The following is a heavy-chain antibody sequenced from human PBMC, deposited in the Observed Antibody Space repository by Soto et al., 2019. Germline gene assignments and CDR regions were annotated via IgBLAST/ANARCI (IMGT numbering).Heavy chain of an antibody. CDR3: ASSSGYIWGSYRYTAYFDY. CDR1: GFTFSSYW. Sequence: GGSLRLSCAASGFTFSSYWMSWVRQAPGKGLEWVANIKQDGSEKYYVDSVKGRFTISRDNAKNSLYLQMNSLRAEDTAVYYCASSSGYIWGSYRYTAYFDYWGQGTLVTVSS. J-gene: IGHJ4*02. V-gene: IGHV3-7*01. D-gene: IGHD3-16*02. CDR2: IKQDGSEK.